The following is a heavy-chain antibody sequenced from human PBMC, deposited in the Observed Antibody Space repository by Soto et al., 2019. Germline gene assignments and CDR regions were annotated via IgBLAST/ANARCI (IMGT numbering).Heavy chain of an antibody. CDR2: ISDDGRSN. Sequence: GSLRLSCAASGFIFSNYGMHWVRQAPGKGLEWVAVISDDGRSNEYADSVKGRFTISKDNSKNTLYLQMNSLRAEDTAIYYCAKGDDYYDSSGPCDHWGQGT. D-gene: IGHD3-22*01. CDR1: GFIFSNYG. CDR3: AKGDDYYDSSGPCDH. J-gene: IGHJ4*02. V-gene: IGHV3-30*18.